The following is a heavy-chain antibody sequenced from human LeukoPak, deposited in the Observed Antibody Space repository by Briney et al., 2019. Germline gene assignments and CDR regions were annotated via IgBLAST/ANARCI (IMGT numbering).Heavy chain of an antibody. D-gene: IGHD3-22*01. CDR1: GYTFTGYY. CDR2: INPNSGGT. V-gene: IGHV1-2*04. CDR3: ARGGSSGYYYFDY. Sequence: GASVKVSCTAFGYTFTGYYMHWVRQAPGQGLEWMGWINPNSGGTNYAQKFQGWVTMTRDTSISTAYMELSRLRSDDTAVYYCARGGSSGYYYFDYWGQGTLVTVSS. J-gene: IGHJ4*02.